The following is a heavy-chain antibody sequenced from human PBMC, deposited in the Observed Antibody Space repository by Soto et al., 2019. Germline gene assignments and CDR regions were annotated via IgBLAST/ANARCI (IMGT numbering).Heavy chain of an antibody. CDR1: GTSFNNYD. CDR3: ARGPPSSDWLYFPH. CDR2: IYCGGST. J-gene: IGHJ1*01. D-gene: IGHD6-19*01. Sequence: WETLALTCTVSGTSFNNYDWKWGRPVRGMGLEWIGHIYCGGSTVYTRSCMSRFTISIETSKLQFSLKLPSVTPAATAVYSCARGPPSSDWLYFPHWGQGTQVTVSS. V-gene: IGHV4-59*01.